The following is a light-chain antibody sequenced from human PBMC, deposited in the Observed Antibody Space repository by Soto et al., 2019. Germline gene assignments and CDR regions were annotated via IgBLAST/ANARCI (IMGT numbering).Light chain of an antibody. Sequence: DIPMTQSPSTLSASVGDRVTITCRASQTISGWLAWYQQKPGKAPRLLIYDASTLETGVPSRFSGSGSGTDFTLTISSLQPDDFATYYCQQYNSYSWTFGQGTKVEIK. J-gene: IGKJ1*01. CDR2: DAS. CDR3: QQYNSYSWT. V-gene: IGKV1-5*01. CDR1: QTISGW.